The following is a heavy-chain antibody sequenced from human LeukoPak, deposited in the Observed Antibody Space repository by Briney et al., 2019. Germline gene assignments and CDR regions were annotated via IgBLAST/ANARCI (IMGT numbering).Heavy chain of an antibody. D-gene: IGHD5-18*01. J-gene: IGHJ4*02. V-gene: IGHV4-34*01. CDR2: INHSGST. CDR1: GGSFSGYY. CDR3: ARRAVTFDY. Sequence: PSETLSLTCAVYGGSFSGYYWSWIRQPPGKGLEWIGEINHSGSTNYNPSLKSRVTISVDTSKNQFSLKLSSVTAADTAVYYCARRAVTFDYWGQGTLVTVSS.